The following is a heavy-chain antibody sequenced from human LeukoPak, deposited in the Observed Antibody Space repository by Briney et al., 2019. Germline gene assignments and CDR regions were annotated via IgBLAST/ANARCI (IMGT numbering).Heavy chain of an antibody. CDR1: GFTFSDYY. D-gene: IGHD3-10*01. J-gene: IGHJ4*02. Sequence: GGYLRLSCAASGFTFSDYYMSWIRQAPGKGLEWVSYISSSSSYTNYADSVKGRFTISRDNAKNSLYLQMNSLRAEDTAVYYCARTAPYYYGSGTVDYWGQGTLVTVSS. CDR3: ARTAPYYYGSGTVDY. V-gene: IGHV3-11*06. CDR2: ISSSSSYT.